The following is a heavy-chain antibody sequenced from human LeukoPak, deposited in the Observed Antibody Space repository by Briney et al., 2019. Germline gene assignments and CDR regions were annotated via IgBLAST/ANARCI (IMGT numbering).Heavy chain of an antibody. V-gene: IGHV3-23*01. CDR3: AKTSRGEWLRRGHWYFDL. CDR2: ISGSGGST. D-gene: IGHD5-12*01. Sequence: GGTLRLSCAASGFTFSSYGMSWVRQAPGKGLEWVSAISGSGGSTYYADSVKGRFTISRDNSKNTLYLQMNSLRAEDTAVYYCAKTSRGEWLRRGHWYFDLWGRGTLVTVSS. CDR1: GFTFSSYG. J-gene: IGHJ2*01.